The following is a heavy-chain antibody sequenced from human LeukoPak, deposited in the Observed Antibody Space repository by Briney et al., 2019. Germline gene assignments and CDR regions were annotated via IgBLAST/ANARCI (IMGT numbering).Heavy chain of an antibody. Sequence: PSETLSLTCTVSGGSISSYYWSWIRQPAGKGLEWIGRIYTSGSTNYNPSLKSRVTMSVDTSKNQFSLKLSSVTAADTAVYYCARIPGAAAGHKYYYYYYGMDVWGQGTTVTVSS. J-gene: IGHJ6*02. D-gene: IGHD6-13*01. CDR3: ARIPGAAAGHKYYYYYYGMDV. CDR1: GGSISSYY. V-gene: IGHV4-4*07. CDR2: IYTSGST.